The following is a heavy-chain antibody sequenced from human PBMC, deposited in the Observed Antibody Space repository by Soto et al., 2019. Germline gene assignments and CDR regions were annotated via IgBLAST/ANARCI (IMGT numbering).Heavy chain of an antibody. J-gene: IGHJ4*02. V-gene: IGHV3-49*03. Sequence: GGSLRLSCTASGFTFGDYAMSWFRQAPGKGLEWVGFIRSKAYGGTTEYAASVKGRFTISRDDSKSIAYLQMNSLKTEDTAVYYCTRDHSDILTGYYDFDYWGQGTLVTVSS. CDR3: TRDHSDILTGYYDFDY. D-gene: IGHD3-9*01. CDR1: GFTFGDYA. CDR2: IRSKAYGGTT.